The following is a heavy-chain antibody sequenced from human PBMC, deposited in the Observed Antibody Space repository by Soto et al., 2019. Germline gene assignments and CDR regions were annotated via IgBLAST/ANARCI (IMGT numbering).Heavy chain of an antibody. Sequence: QVQLVESGGGVVQPGRSLRLSCAASGFTFSSYGMHWVRQAPGKGLEWVAVISYDGSNKYYADSVKGRFTISRDNSKNTLYLQMNSLRAEDTAVYYCAKSAGVIAAAVDYWGQGTLVTVSS. J-gene: IGHJ4*02. CDR3: AKSAGVIAAAVDY. CDR1: GFTFSSYG. V-gene: IGHV3-30*18. D-gene: IGHD6-13*01. CDR2: ISYDGSNK.